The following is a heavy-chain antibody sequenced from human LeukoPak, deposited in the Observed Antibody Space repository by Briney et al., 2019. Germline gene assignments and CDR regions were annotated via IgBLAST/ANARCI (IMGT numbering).Heavy chain of an antibody. V-gene: IGHV4-59*01. D-gene: IGHD3-10*01. CDR2: IFYNGST. CDR3: ARDRAAGSDWLDP. J-gene: IGHJ5*02. Sequence: SETLSLTCTVSGXSFGLYHWSWIRQPPGKGLEWIGYIFYNGSTKYNISLKSRLTISIDTSKNQFSLKLSSMTAADTAVYYCARDRAAGSDWLDPWGQGTLVTVSS. CDR1: GXSFGLYH.